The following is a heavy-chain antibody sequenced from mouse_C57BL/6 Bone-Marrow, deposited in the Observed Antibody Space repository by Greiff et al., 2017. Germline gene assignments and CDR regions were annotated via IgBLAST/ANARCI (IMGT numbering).Heavy chain of an antibody. CDR3: AKGSSYDYYAMDY. J-gene: IGHJ4*01. D-gene: IGHD1-1*01. CDR1: GFSLTSYG. V-gene: IGHV2-4*01. CDR2: IWSGGST. Sequence: VMLVESGPGLVQPSQSLSITCTVSGFSLTSYGVHWVRQPPGKGLEWLGVIWSGGSTDYNAAFISRLSISKDNSKSQVFFKMNSLQADDTAIYYCAKGSSYDYYAMDYWGQGTSVTVSS.